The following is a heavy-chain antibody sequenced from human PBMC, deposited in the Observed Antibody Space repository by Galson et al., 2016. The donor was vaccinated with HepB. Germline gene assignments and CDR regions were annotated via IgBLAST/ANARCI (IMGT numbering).Heavy chain of an antibody. D-gene: IGHD1-1*01. V-gene: IGHV1-18*04. J-gene: IGHJ1*01. CDR2: ISTNSGNT. CDR3: ARDRDWNLDL. Sequence: SVKVSCKASGYSFSTYGISWVRQTPGQGLEWMGWISTNSGNTKYSQILQDRVTLTRDTSTRTAYMELRSLRSDDTAIYYCARDRDWNLDLWGQGTLVTVSS. CDR1: GYSFSTYG.